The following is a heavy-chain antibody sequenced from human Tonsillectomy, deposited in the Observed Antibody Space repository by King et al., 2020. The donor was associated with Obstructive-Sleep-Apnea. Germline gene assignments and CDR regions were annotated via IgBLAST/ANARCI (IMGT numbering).Heavy chain of an antibody. CDR2: INHSGRT. D-gene: IGHD4-23*01. CDR3: ARELTVVTPGLDY. V-gene: IGHV4-34*02. CDR1: GGSFSGFY. Sequence: VQLQQWGAGLLKPSETLSLTCAVYGGSFSGFYWSWIPQPPGKGLEWIGEINHSGRTKYNPSLESRVTISVDTSKKQFSLRLTSVTAADTAVYYCARELTVVTPGLDYWGQGILVTVSS. J-gene: IGHJ4*02.